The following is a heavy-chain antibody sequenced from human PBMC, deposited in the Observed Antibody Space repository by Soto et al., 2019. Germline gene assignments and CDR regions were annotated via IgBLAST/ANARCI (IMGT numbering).Heavy chain of an antibody. CDR3: ARDSGYCSGGSCHIGGPIDY. V-gene: IGHV1-69*08. Sequence: QVQLVQSGAEVKKPGSSVKVSCKASGGTFSSYTISWVRQAPGQGLEWMGRIIPILGIPTYAQKFQGRVTITADKSTSTAYMELSSLRSEDTAVYYCARDSGYCSGGSCHIGGPIDYWGQGTLVTVSS. D-gene: IGHD2-15*01. CDR1: GGTFSSYT. J-gene: IGHJ4*02. CDR2: IIPILGIP.